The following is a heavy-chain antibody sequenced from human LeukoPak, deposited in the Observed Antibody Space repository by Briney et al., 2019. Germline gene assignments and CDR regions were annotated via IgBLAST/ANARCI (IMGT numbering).Heavy chain of an antibody. D-gene: IGHD3-10*01. CDR1: GFTFSSYG. V-gene: IGHV3-30*18. Sequence: PGGSLRLSCAASGFTFSSYGMHWVRQAPGKGLEWVAVISYDGSNKYYADSVKGRFTISRGNSKNTLYLQMNSLRAEDTAVYYCAKDRDYYGSGSNFDYWGQGTLVTVSS. CDR3: AKDRDYYGSGSNFDY. CDR2: ISYDGSNK. J-gene: IGHJ4*02.